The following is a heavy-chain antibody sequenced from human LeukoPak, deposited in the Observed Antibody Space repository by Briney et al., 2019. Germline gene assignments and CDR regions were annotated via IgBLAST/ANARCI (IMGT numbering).Heavy chain of an antibody. D-gene: IGHD3-22*01. CDR2: IKSKTDGGTT. J-gene: IGHJ4*02. Sequence: GGSLRLSCAASGFTFSNAWMSWVRQAPGKGLEWVGRIKSKTDGGTTDYAAPVKGRFTISRDDSKNTLYLQMNSLKTEDTAVYCCTTRNYYDSRRFDYWGQGTLVTVSS. V-gene: IGHV3-15*01. CDR1: GFTFSNAW. CDR3: TTRNYYDSRRFDY.